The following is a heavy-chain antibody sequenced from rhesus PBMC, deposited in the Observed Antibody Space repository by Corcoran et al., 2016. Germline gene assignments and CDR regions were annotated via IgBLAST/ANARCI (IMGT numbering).Heavy chain of an antibody. V-gene: IGHV4-80*01. J-gene: IGHJ2*01. CDR2: INGNRGST. D-gene: IGHD1-20*01. Sequence: QVQLQESGPGLVKPSETLSLTCAVSGGSFSSYWWSWIRQPPGKGLEWIGEINGNRGSTNYNPSLKSRVTVSKDASKNQFSLNLSSVTAADTAVYYCARGYSWNNVGWYFDLWGPGTPITISS. CDR3: ARGYSWNNVGWYFDL. CDR1: GGSFSSYW.